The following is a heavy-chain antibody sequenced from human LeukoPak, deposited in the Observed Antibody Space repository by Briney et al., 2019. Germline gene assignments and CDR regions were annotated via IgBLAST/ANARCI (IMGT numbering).Heavy chain of an antibody. CDR3: ATDRGFFCLDV. CDR2: IKEDGSQK. Sequence: PGGSLRLSCAASGFTFSSYGMHWVRQAPGKGLEWVANIKEDGSQKYHVDSVKGRFTISRDNAKNSLYLQMNSLRAEDTAVYYCATDRGFFCLDVWGQGTTVTVSS. V-gene: IGHV3-7*04. D-gene: IGHD3-3*01. J-gene: IGHJ6*02. CDR1: GFTFSSYG.